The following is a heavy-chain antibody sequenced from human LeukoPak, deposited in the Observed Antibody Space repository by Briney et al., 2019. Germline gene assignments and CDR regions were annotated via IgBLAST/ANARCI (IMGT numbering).Heavy chain of an antibody. Sequence: ASVKVSCKASGYTFTGYYMHWVRQAPGQGLEWMGWINPNSGGTNYAQKFQGRVTMTRDTSISTAYMELSRLRSDDTAVYYCARGNYYDSSGYSLRFDYWGQGTLVIVSS. D-gene: IGHD3-22*01. CDR3: ARGNYYDSSGYSLRFDY. V-gene: IGHV1-2*02. J-gene: IGHJ4*02. CDR2: INPNSGGT. CDR1: GYTFTGYY.